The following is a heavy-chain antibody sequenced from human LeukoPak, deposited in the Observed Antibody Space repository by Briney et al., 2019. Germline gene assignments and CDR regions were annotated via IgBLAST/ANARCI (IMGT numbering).Heavy chain of an antibody. V-gene: IGHV3-23*01. CDR2: ISGSGGST. CDR1: GFTFSRYA. Sequence: GGSLRLSCAASGFTFSRYAMSWVRQAPGKGLEWVSAISGSGGSTYYADSVKGRFTISRDNSKNTLYLQMNSLRAEDTAVYYCAKNISMVSYYGMDVWGQGTTVTVSS. CDR3: AKNISMVSYYGMDV. J-gene: IGHJ6*02. D-gene: IGHD5-18*01.